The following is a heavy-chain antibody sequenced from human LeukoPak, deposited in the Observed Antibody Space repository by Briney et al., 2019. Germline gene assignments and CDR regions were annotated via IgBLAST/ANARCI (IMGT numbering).Heavy chain of an antibody. CDR3: ARDGGRDSSTDY. CDR2: IYYSGST. CDR1: GGSISSSSYY. V-gene: IGHV4-39*02. Sequence: PSETLSLTCTVSGGSISSSSYYWGWIRQPPGKGLEWIGSIYYSGSTYYNPSLKSRVTISVDTSKNQFSLKLSSVTAADTAVYYCARDGGRDSSTDYWGQGTLVTVSS. D-gene: IGHD6-13*01. J-gene: IGHJ4*02.